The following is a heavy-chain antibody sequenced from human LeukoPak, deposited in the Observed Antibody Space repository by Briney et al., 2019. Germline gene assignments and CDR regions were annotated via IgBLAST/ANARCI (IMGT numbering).Heavy chain of an antibody. CDR3: ARGGKGGNYVDY. J-gene: IGHJ4*02. D-gene: IGHD1-26*01. Sequence: GGSLRLSCAASGFTFSSYAMHWVRQAPGKGLEWVAVISYDGSNKYYADSVKGRFTISRDNAKNTLYLQMNSLRAEDTAVYYCARGGKGGNYVDYWGQGTLVTVSS. CDR1: GFTFSSYA. V-gene: IGHV3-30-3*01. CDR2: ISYDGSNK.